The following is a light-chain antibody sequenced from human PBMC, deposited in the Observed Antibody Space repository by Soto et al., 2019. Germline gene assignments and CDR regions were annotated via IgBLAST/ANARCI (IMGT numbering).Light chain of an antibody. V-gene: IGKV1-39*01. CDR3: LQSFTVPIT. J-gene: IGKJ5*01. CDR2: SAS. Sequence: DIQMTQSPSSLSASVGDRVTITCRASQSIAGYLSWYLQKPGKAPKFLIYSASSLQKGVPSRFSGSGAGTDFTLTIAGLQPEDVYTYYCLQSFTVPITFGQGTRLEIK. CDR1: QSIAGY.